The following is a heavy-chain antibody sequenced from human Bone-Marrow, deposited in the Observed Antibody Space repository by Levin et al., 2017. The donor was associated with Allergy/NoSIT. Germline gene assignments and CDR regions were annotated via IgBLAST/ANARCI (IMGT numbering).Heavy chain of an antibody. CDR1: GYTFTSYA. Sequence: GESLKISCKASGYTFTSYAMHWVRQAPGQRLEWMGWINAGNGNTKYSQKFQGRVTITRDTSASTAYMELSSLRSEDTAVYYCARGYLGYCSGGSGYYFDYWGQGTLVTVS. CDR2: INAGNGNT. V-gene: IGHV1-3*01. D-gene: IGHD2-15*01. CDR3: ARGYLGYCSGGSGYYFDY. J-gene: IGHJ4*02.